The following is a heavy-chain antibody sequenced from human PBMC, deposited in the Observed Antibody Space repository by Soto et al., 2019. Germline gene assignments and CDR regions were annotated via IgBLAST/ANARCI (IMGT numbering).Heavy chain of an antibody. CDR1: GYTFTSYG. CDR2: ISAYNGNT. Sequence: ASVKVSCKASGYTFTSYGISWVRQAPGQGLEWMGWISAYNGNTNYAQKLQGRVTMTTDTSTSTAYMELRSLRSDDTAVYYCARVVAVAGNNWFDPWGQGTLVTVSS. J-gene: IGHJ5*02. D-gene: IGHD6-19*01. V-gene: IGHV1-18*01. CDR3: ARVVAVAGNNWFDP.